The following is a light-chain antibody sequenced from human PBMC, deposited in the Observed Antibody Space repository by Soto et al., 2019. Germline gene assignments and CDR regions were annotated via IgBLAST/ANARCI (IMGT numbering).Light chain of an antibody. CDR2: EVS. CDR1: SSDVGSYNY. V-gene: IGLV2-14*01. Sequence: QSALTQPASVSGSPGQSITISCTGTSSDVGSYNYVSWYQQHPGKAPKLIIYEVSDRPSGISSRFSGSKSGNTAPLTISGLQTEDEADYYCSSYTSSSTLFGTGTKVTVL. CDR3: SSYTSSSTL. J-gene: IGLJ1*01.